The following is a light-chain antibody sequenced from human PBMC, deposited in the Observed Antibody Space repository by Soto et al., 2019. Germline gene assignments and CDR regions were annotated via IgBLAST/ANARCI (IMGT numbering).Light chain of an antibody. CDR3: QQYYSYPPT. Sequence: AIRMTQSPSSLSASTGDRVTITCRASQGISSYLAWYQQKPGKAPKLLIYAASTLQSGVPSRFSGSGSGTDFTLTISCLQSDDFATYYCQQYYSYPPTFGQGTKVEIK. J-gene: IGKJ1*01. CDR1: QGISSY. V-gene: IGKV1-8*01. CDR2: AAS.